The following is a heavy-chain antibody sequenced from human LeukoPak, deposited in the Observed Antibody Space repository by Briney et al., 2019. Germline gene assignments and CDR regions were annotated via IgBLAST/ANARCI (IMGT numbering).Heavy chain of an antibody. D-gene: IGHD2-15*01. Sequence: PGGSLRLSCAASGFTFSSYAMSWVRQAPGEGLEWVLAISGSGGSTYYADSVKGRFTISRDNSKNTLYLQMNSLRAEDTAVYYCAKGVVAYCSGGSCSIWFDPWGQGTLVTVSS. CDR1: GFTFSSYA. CDR2: ISGSGGST. V-gene: IGHV3-23*01. CDR3: AKGVVAYCSGGSCSIWFDP. J-gene: IGHJ5*02.